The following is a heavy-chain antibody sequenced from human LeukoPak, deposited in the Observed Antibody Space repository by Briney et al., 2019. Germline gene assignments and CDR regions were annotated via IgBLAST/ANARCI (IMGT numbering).Heavy chain of an antibody. V-gene: IGHV3-23*01. D-gene: IGHD2-15*01. CDR1: GFTFSNYV. CDR3: AKVKGYCSGTSCPRAFYFDY. Sequence: GGSLRLSCAASGFTFSNYVMTWVRQAPGKGLECVSSIVGSGVTTDYAGSVKGRFTISRDNSKNTLYLQMNNLRAEDTAVYYCAKVKGYCSGTSCPRAFYFDYWGQGTRVTVSS. J-gene: IGHJ4*02. CDR2: IVGSGVTT.